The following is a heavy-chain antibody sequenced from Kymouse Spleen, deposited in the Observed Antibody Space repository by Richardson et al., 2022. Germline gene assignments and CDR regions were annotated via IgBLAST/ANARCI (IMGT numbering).Heavy chain of an antibody. D-gene: IGHD4-11,IGHD4-11*01. CDR1: GGSFSGYY. CDR2: INHSGST. Sequence: QVQLQQWGAGLLKPSETLSLTCAVYGGSFSGYYWSWIRQPPGKGLEWIGEINHSGSTNYNPSLKSRVTISVDTSKNQFSLKLSSVTAADTAVYYCARRVYSNYSNWFDPWGQGTLVTVSS. V-gene: IGHV4-34*01. J-gene: IGHJ5*02. CDR3: ARRVYSNYSNWFDP.